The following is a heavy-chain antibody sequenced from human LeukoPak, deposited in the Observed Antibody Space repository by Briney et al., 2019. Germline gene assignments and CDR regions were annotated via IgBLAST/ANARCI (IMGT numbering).Heavy chain of an antibody. CDR3: AREGVVAAAGQN. J-gene: IGHJ4*02. CDR2: ISSSGSTI. Sequence: GGSLRLSCAASGFTFSSYEMNWVRQAPGKGLEWVSYISSSGSTIYYADSVKGRFTISRDNAKNSLYLQMNSLRAEDTAVYYCAREGVVAAAGQNWGQGTLVTVPS. V-gene: IGHV3-48*03. D-gene: IGHD6-13*01. CDR1: GFTFSSYE.